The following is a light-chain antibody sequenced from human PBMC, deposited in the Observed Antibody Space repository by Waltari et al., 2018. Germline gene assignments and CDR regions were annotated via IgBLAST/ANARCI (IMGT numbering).Light chain of an antibody. CDR2: KAS. V-gene: IGKV1-5*03. Sequence: DIQMTQSPSTLAASVGERVSFSCRASQSVSVSLAWYQQKPGKAPKLLIYKASNLESGVPSRFSGSGSGTEFTLTISSLQPVDLATYYCQQYYSYPYTFGQGTKLEI. CDR1: QSVSVS. CDR3: QQYYSYPYT. J-gene: IGKJ2*01.